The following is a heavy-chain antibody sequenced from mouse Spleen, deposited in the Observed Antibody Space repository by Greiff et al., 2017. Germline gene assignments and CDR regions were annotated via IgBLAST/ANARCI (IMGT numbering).Heavy chain of an antibody. CDR3: TRRTARALDY. V-gene: IGHV1-15*01. CDR1: GYTSTDYE. D-gene: IGHD3-1*01. J-gene: IGHJ2*01. Sequence: VQLQQSGAELVRPGASVTLSCKASGYTSTDYEMHWVKQTPVHGLEWIGAIDPETGGTAYNQKFKGKAILTADKSSSTAYMELRSLTSEDSAVYYCTRRTARALDYWGQGTTLTVSS. CDR2: IDPETGGT.